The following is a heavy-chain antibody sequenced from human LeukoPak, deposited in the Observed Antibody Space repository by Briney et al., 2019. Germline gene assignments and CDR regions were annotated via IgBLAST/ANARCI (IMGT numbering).Heavy chain of an antibody. D-gene: IGHD5-12*01. J-gene: IGHJ4*02. CDR3: ARNSGYGLGTSYYFDY. CDR2: IYHRGST. CDR1: GYSISSGYY. Sequence: PSETLSLTCTVSGYSISSGYYWGWIRQPPGKGLEWIGSIYHRGSTYYNPSLKSRVTISVDTSKNQFSLKLSSVTAADTAVYCCARNSGYGLGTSYYFDYWGQGTLVTVSS. V-gene: IGHV4-38-2*02.